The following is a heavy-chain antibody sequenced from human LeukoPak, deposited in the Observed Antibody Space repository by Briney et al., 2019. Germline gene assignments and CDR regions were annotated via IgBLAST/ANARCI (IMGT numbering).Heavy chain of an antibody. V-gene: IGHV3-30*04. Sequence: GGSLRLSCAASGFTFSIYAMHWVRQAPGKGLEWVAVISSDGGDKYYADSVKGRFTISRDNSKNTLYLQMNSLRAEDTAVYYCAKDPSIAAAGVFDYWGQGTLVTVSS. CDR1: GFTFSIYA. D-gene: IGHD6-13*01. J-gene: IGHJ4*02. CDR2: ISSDGGDK. CDR3: AKDPSIAAAGVFDY.